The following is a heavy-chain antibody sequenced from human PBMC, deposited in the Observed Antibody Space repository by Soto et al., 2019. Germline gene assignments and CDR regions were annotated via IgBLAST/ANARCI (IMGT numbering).Heavy chain of an antibody. CDR1: GYTFTSYG. Sequence: ASVKVSCKASGYTFTSYGISWVRQAPGQGLEWMGWISAYNGNTNYAQKLQGGVTMTTDTSTSTAYMELRSLRSDDTAVYYCARPRDIVVVPAANGYDAFDIWGQGTMVTVSS. CDR3: ARPRDIVVVPAANGYDAFDI. D-gene: IGHD2-2*01. J-gene: IGHJ3*02. V-gene: IGHV1-18*01. CDR2: ISAYNGNT.